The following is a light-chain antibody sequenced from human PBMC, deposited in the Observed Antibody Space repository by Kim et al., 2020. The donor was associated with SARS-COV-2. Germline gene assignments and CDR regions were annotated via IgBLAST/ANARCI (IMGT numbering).Light chain of an antibody. CDR1: KLGDKY. V-gene: IGLV3-1*01. Sequence: SYELTQPPSVSVSPGQTASITCSGDKLGDKYACWYQQKPGQSPVLVIYQDSKRPSGIPERFSGSNSGNTVTLTISGIQAMDEADYYCQAWDSSIVVFGGG. CDR2: QDS. CDR3: QAWDSSIVV. J-gene: IGLJ2*01.